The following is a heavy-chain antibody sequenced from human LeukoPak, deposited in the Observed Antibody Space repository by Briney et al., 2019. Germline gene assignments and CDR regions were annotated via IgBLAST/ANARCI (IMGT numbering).Heavy chain of an antibody. V-gene: IGHV4-61*02. CDR2: IYTSGST. CDR3: ATSGYGDDAFDI. Sequence: PSETLSLTCTVSGGSISSGSYYWSWIRQPAGKGLEWIGRIYTSGSTNHNPSLKSRVTISVDTSKNQFSLKLSSVTAADTAVYYCATSGYGDDAFDIWGQGTMVTVSS. J-gene: IGHJ3*02. CDR1: GGSISSGSYY. D-gene: IGHD4-17*01.